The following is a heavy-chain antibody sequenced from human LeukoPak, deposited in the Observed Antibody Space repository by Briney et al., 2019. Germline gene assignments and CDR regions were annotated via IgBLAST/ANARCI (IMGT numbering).Heavy chain of an antibody. CDR1: GFTFSNAW. V-gene: IGHV3-15*01. D-gene: IGHD1-26*01. J-gene: IGHJ4*02. Sequence: GGSLRLSCAASGFTFSNAWMSWVRQAPGKGLEWVGRIKSKTDGGTTDYAAPVKGRFTISRDDSKNTLYLQMNSLKTEDTAVYYCTTDGGSYQGAYYFDYWGQGTLVTVSS. CDR2: IKSKTDGGTT. CDR3: TTDGGSYQGAYYFDY.